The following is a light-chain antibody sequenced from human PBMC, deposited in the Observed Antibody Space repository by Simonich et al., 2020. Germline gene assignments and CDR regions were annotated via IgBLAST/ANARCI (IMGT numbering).Light chain of an antibody. CDR1: QSVLYSSNNKNY. V-gene: IGKV4-1*01. Sequence: DIVMTQSPDSLAVSLGERATINCKSSQSVLYSSNNKNYLAWYQQKPGQPPKLLIYWASTRESGVPDRFSGSGSGTDFTLTISSLQPEDFATYYCQQFNSYPHTFGQGTKLEIK. CDR3: QQFNSYPHT. J-gene: IGKJ2*01. CDR2: WAS.